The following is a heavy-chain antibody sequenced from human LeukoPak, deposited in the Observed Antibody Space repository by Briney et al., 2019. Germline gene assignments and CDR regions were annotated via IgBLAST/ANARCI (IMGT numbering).Heavy chain of an antibody. Sequence: AGGPLRLSCAASGFTFSDYYMSWIRQAPGKGLEWVSYISSSGSTIYYADSVKGRFTISRDNAKNSLYLQMNSLRAEDTAVYYCARDLVYATFDYWGQGTLVTVSS. CDR1: GFTFSDYY. D-gene: IGHD2-8*01. CDR3: ARDLVYATFDY. J-gene: IGHJ4*02. CDR2: ISSSGSTI. V-gene: IGHV3-11*01.